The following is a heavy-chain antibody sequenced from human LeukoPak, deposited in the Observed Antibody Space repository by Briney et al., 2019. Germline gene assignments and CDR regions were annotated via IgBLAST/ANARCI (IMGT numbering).Heavy chain of an antibody. CDR1: GGSISSGGYY. CDR2: IHYSGST. Sequence: SETLSLTCTVSGGSISSGGYYWSWIRQHPGKGLEWIGYIHYSGSTYYNPSLKSRVTISVDTSKNQFSLKLSSVTAADTAVYYCARWTSYYYDSRLAFDIWGQGTMVTVSS. V-gene: IGHV4-31*03. CDR3: ARWTSYYYDSRLAFDI. D-gene: IGHD3-22*01. J-gene: IGHJ3*02.